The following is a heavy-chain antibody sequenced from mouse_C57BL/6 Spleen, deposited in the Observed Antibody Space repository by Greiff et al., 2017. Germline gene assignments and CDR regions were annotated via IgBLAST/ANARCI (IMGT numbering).Heavy chain of an antibody. CDR2: ISDGGSYT. J-gene: IGHJ1*03. V-gene: IGHV5-4*03. CDR3: AREGAYYSNLNSYFDV. Sequence: EVKLVESGGGLVKPGGSLKLSCAASGFTFSSYAMSWVRQTPEKRLEWVATISDGGSYTYYPDNVKGRFTISRDNAKNNLYLQMSHLKSEDTAMYYCAREGAYYSNLNSYFDVWGTGTTVTVSS. D-gene: IGHD2-5*01. CDR1: GFTFSSYA.